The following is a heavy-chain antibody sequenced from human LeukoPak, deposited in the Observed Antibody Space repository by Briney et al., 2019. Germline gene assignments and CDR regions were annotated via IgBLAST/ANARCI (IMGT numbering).Heavy chain of an antibody. D-gene: IGHD3-9*01. CDR1: GYTFTSYV. CDR2: MNPNSGNT. V-gene: IGHV1-8*01. Sequence: GASVKVSCKASGYTFTSYVINWVRQATGQGLEWMGWMNPNSGNTGYAQKFQGRVTMTRNTSISTAYMELSSLRSEDTAVYYCARVEPFSFLTGYYPGGYDYGMDVWGQGTTVTVSS. CDR3: ARVEPFSFLTGYYPGGYDYGMDV. J-gene: IGHJ6*02.